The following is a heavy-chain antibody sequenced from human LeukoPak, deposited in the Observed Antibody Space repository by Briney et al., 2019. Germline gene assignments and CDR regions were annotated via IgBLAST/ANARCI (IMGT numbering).Heavy chain of an antibody. CDR3: ARRGYSYGLDYYYYYYLEV. V-gene: IGHV1-8*01. D-gene: IGHD5-18*01. CDR1: GYTFTSYD. CDR2: MNPNSGNT. Sequence: ASVKVSCKASGYTFTSYDINWVRQATGQGLEWMAWMNPNSGNTGYAQKLQGRVTMTRNTSISTAYMELRSLRFEDKGVYYCARRGYSYGLDYYYYYYLEVWGKGTTVTVSS. J-gene: IGHJ6*03.